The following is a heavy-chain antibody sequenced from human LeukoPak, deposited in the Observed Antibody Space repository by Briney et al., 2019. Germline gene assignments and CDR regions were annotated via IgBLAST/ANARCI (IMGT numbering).Heavy chain of an antibody. CDR2: IIPIFGTA. CDR1: GGTFSSYA. J-gene: IGHJ6*03. CDR3: ASRRTSHCSSTSCYTQANYYYYYMDV. V-gene: IGHV1-69*13. D-gene: IGHD2-2*02. Sequence: GASVKVSCKASGGTFSSYAISWVRQAPGQGLEWMGGIIPIFGTANYAQKFQGRVTITADEFTSTAYMELSSLRSEDTAVYYCASRRTSHCSSTSCYTQANYYYYYMDVWSKGTTVTVSS.